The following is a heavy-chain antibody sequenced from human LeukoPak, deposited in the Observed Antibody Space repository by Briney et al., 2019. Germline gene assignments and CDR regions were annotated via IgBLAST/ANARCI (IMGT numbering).Heavy chain of an antibody. Sequence: SVKVSCKASGGTFSSYAISWVRQAPGQGLEWMGGIIPIFGTANYAQKFQGRVTITADESTSTAYMELSSLRSEDTAVYYCANPGPDYYDSSGYYLGFDYWGQGTLVTVSS. D-gene: IGHD3-22*01. V-gene: IGHV1-69*13. J-gene: IGHJ4*02. CDR2: IIPIFGTA. CDR1: GGTFSSYA. CDR3: ANPGPDYYDSSGYYLGFDY.